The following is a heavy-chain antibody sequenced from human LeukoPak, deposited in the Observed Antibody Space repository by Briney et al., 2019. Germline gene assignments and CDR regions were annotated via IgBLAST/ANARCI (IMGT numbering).Heavy chain of an antibody. CDR1: GYSFATNW. CDR2: IYPGDSDT. CDR3: GRLDTSGSYYVPY. V-gene: IGHV5-51*01. Sequence: GESLKISCKGSGYSFATNWIAWVRKMLGKGLEWMGIIYPGDSDTRYSTSFQGQVTISADKSISTAYLHWSSLKASDTAMYYCGRLDTSGSYYVPYWGQGTLVTVSS. J-gene: IGHJ4*02. D-gene: IGHD3-22*01.